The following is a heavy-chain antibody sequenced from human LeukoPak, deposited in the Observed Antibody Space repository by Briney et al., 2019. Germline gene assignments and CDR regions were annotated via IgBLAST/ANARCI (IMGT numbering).Heavy chain of an antibody. J-gene: IGHJ4*02. CDR3: ARSIAAAGTN. Sequence: GGSLRLSCAASGFTFSIFWMHWVRRAPGKGPVWVSRINSDGSSTSYADSVKGRFTISRDNAKNTLYLQMNSLRAEDTAVYYCARSIAAAGTNWGQGTLVTVSS. CDR1: GFTFSIFW. D-gene: IGHD6-13*01. CDR2: INSDGSST. V-gene: IGHV3-74*01.